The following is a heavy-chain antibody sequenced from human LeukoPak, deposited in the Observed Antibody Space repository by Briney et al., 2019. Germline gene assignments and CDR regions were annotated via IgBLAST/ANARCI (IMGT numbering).Heavy chain of an antibody. V-gene: IGHV3-53*01. D-gene: IGHD2-21*01. CDR1: GFTFRSNY. Sequence: GGSLRLFCAASGFTFRSNYMSWARQAPGKGLEWVSVIYRGGSTDYADSVKGRFTISRDNSKNTLYLQMNSLRAEDTALYYCARVADTHIFDYWGQGTLVTVSS. J-gene: IGHJ4*02. CDR2: IYRGGST. CDR3: ARVADTHIFDY.